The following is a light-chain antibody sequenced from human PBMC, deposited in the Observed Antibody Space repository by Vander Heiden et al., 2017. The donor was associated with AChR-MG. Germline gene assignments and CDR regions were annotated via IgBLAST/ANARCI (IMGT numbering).Light chain of an antibody. V-gene: IGKV2-28*01. CDR1: QNLQHSNSNNY. Sequence: PPPPVALPGEPTYTSWRANQNLQHSNSNNYLNWYLQKPGQSPQLLIYLGSDRASGVPDRFSGSGSGTDFTLKISRVETEDVGVYYCKQGLQTPWTFGEGTKVEIK. CDR2: LGS. J-gene: IGKJ1*01. CDR3: KQGLQTPWT.